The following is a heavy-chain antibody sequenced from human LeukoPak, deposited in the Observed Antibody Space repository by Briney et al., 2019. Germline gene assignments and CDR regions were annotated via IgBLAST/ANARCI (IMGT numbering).Heavy chain of an antibody. CDR3: ARDLMGYDILTGYYPRGFDY. J-gene: IGHJ4*02. CDR1: GFTFSSYS. CDR2: ISSSSSYI. D-gene: IGHD3-9*01. Sequence: GGSLRLSCAASGFTFSSYSMNWVRQAPGKGLEWVSSISSSSSYIYYADSVKGRFTISRDNAKNSLYLQMNSPRAEDTAVYYCARDLMGYDILTGYYPRGFDYWGQGTLVTVSS. V-gene: IGHV3-21*01.